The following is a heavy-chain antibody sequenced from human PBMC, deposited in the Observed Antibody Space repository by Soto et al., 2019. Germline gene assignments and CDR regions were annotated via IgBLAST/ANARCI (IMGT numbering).Heavy chain of an antibody. CDR2: INPSGGST. CDR1: GYTFTSYY. J-gene: IGHJ6*02. V-gene: IGHV1-46*01. D-gene: IGHD5-12*01. CDR3: ARLRIDAMWITNYYGMDV. Sequence: QVQLVQSGAEVKKPGASVKVSCKASGYTFTSYYMHWVRQAPGQGLEWMGIINPSGGSTSYAQKFQGRVTMTRDTSTSTVYMELSSLRSEDTAVYYCARLRIDAMWITNYYGMDVWGQGTTVTVSS.